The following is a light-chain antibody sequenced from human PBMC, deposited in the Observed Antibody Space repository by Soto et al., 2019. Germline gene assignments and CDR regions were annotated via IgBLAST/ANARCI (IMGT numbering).Light chain of an antibody. CDR1: QDINNY. CDR2: DAT. J-gene: IGKJ5*01. Sequence: DIQMTQSPSSLSGSVGDRVTITCQASQDINNYLNWYQQKPGKAPKLLIFDATNLETGVPSRFSGSGSRTHYSLTISSLQPEDFATYYCHQYDSRPPTFGQGTRLEIK. CDR3: HQYDSRPPT. V-gene: IGKV1-33*01.